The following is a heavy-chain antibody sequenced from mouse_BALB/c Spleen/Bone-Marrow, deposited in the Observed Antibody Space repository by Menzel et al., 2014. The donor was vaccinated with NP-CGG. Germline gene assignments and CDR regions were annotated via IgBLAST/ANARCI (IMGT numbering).Heavy chain of an antibody. CDR3: ARDDYYAMDY. V-gene: IGHV7-3*02. CDR1: GFTFTDYY. CDR2: ISNKANGYTT. Sequence: EVMLVESGGGLVQPGGSLRLSCATSGFTFTDYYMSWVRQPPGKALEWLGFISNKANGYTTEYSASVKGRFTISRDNSXSXLXXQMNTLRAEDSATYYCARDDYYAMDYWGQGTSVTVSS. J-gene: IGHJ4*01.